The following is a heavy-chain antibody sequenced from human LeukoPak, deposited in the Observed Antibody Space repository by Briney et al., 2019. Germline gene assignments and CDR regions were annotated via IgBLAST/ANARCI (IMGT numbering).Heavy chain of an antibody. CDR2: LNSDGSST. Sequence: GGSLRLSCAASGFTFSSYWMHWIRQAPGKGLVWVSRLNSDGSSTSYADSVKGRFTISRDNAKNTLYLRMNSLRAELTGMYYCAKTGGYDSSGYHYYYYMDVWGKGTTVTVSS. J-gene: IGHJ6*03. CDR1: GFTFSSYW. D-gene: IGHD3-22*01. V-gene: IGHV3-74*01. CDR3: AKTGGYDSSGYHYYYYMDV.